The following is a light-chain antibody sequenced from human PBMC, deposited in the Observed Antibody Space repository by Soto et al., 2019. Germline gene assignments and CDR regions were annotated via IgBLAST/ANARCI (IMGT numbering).Light chain of an antibody. Sequence: ETVLTQSPGTLSLSPGERATLSCRASQSVGGSLAWYQQKPGQAPRLLIYDASSRATGIPDRFSGGGSGTDFTLTISRLEPEDFAVYYCQQYNNWPRTFGQGTKVDIK. J-gene: IGKJ1*01. CDR3: QQYNNWPRT. CDR2: DAS. V-gene: IGKV3-20*01. CDR1: QSVGGS.